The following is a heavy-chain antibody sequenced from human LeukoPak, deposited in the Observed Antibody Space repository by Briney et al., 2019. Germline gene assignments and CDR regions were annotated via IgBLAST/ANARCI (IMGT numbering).Heavy chain of an antibody. CDR2: IYPGDSDT. V-gene: IGHV5-51*01. CDR3: ARVWADGDYLAFDY. J-gene: IGHJ4*02. D-gene: IGHD4-17*01. Sequence: GESLKISCSGSGYNFSHYWIAWVRQMPGKGLEWMGIIYPGDSDTRYSPSFQGQVTISADKSISTAYLQWSSLKASDTAMYYCARVWADGDYLAFDYWGQGTLVTVSS. CDR1: GYNFSHYW.